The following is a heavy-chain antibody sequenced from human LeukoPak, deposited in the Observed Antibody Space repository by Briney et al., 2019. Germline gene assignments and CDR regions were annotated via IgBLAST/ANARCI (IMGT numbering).Heavy chain of an antibody. CDR3: TTTVTWLGKKEATDY. CDR1: GFTFSSYG. V-gene: IGHV3-33*01. J-gene: IGHJ4*02. Sequence: GGSLRLSCAASGFTFSSYGMHWVRQAPGKGLEWVAVIWYDGSNKYYADSVKGRFTISRDNSKNTLYLQMNSLKTEDTAVYYCTTTVTWLGKKEATDYWGQGTLVTVSS. D-gene: IGHD4-11*01. CDR2: IWYDGSNK.